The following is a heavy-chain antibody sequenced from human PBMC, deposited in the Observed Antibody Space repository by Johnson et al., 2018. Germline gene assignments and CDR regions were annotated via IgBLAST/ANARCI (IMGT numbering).Heavy chain of an antibody. CDR1: GFNFDDHA. D-gene: IGHD3-3*01. V-gene: IGHV3-9*01. Sequence: VQLVQSGGGLVQPGRSLRLSCTASGFNFDDHAMHWVRQVPGKGLEWVSGISWNSGKTGYADSVQGRFTISRDNAKNSLYLQMNSLRAEETAFYYCAKELSPTILGVVSSLFYSFGIDVWGQGTSVTVSS. CDR2: ISWNSGKT. J-gene: IGHJ6*02. CDR3: AKELSPTILGVVSSLFYSFGIDV.